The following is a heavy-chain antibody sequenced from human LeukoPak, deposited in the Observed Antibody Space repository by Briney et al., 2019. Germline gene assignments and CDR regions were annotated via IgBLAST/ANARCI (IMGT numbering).Heavy chain of an antibody. V-gene: IGHV3-48*01. J-gene: IGHJ4*02. D-gene: IGHD3-22*01. CDR2: ISSSSSTI. CDR1: GFTFSSYS. CDR3: ARSFHYYDSSGYYSIGGIDY. Sequence: GGSLRLSCAASGFTFSSYSMNWVRQAPGKGLEWVSYISSSSSTIYYADSVKGRFTISRDNAKNSLYLQMNSLRAEDTAVYYCARSFHYYDSSGYYSIGGIDYWGQGTLVTVSS.